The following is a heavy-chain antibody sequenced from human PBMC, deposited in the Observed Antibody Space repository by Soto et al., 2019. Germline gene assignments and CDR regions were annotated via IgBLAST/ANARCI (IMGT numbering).Heavy chain of an antibody. D-gene: IGHD1-26*01. CDR3: ARASGSSYWFDP. J-gene: IGHJ5*02. V-gene: IGHV1-8*01. CDR2: MNPNSGNT. Sequence: GASVKVSCKASGYTFTSYDINWVRQATGQGLEWMGWMNPNSGNTDYAQKLQGRVTMTTDTSTSTAYMELRSLRSDDTAVYYCARASGSSYWFDPWGQGTLVTVSS. CDR1: GYTFTSYD.